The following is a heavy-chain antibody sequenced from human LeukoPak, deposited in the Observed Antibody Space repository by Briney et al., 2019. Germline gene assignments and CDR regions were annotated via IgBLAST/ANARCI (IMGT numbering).Heavy chain of an antibody. Sequence: GGSLRLSCAASGFTFSSYSMNWVRQAPGKGLEWVSSISSSSSYIYYADSVKGRFTISRDNAKNSLYLQMNSLRAEDTAVYYCARELPYYYDSSGYIDYWGQGTLVTVSS. CDR1: GFTFSSYS. CDR3: ARELPYYYDSSGYIDY. V-gene: IGHV3-21*01. CDR2: ISSSSSYI. D-gene: IGHD3-22*01. J-gene: IGHJ4*02.